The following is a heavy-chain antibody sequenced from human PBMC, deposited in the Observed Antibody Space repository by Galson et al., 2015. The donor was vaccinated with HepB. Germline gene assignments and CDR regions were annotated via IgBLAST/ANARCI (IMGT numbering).Heavy chain of an antibody. J-gene: IGHJ4*02. CDR3: ARTNVDTAMDDY. CDR2: IWFDGSNK. V-gene: IGHV3-33*01. D-gene: IGHD5-18*01. CDR1: GFTFGSYG. Sequence: SLRLSCAVSGFTFGSYGMHWVRQAPGKGLEWVALIWFDGSNKDYADSVKGRFTISRDNSKNTLYLQMNSLRVEDTAVYYCARTNVDTAMDDYWGQGTLVTVSS.